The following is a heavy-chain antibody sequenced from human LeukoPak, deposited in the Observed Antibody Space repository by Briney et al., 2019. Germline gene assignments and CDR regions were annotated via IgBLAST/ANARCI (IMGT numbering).Heavy chain of an antibody. CDR3: ARVNINNWHSCDY. D-gene: IGHD1-1*01. CDR1: VGSISSNNW. CDR2: IYHSGSP. Sequence: PSQTLSLTCAVSVGSISSNNWWGWVRQPPGKGLEWIGEIYHSGSPNYNPSLKSRVTISVDKSRNHFSLSLSSVTAADTAVYYCARVNINNWHSCDYWGQGTLVTVSS. V-gene: IGHV4-4*02. J-gene: IGHJ4*02.